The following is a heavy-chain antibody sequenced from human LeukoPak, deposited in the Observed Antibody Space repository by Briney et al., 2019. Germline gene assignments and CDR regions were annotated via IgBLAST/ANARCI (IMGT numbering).Heavy chain of an antibody. V-gene: IGHV3-23*01. D-gene: IGHD1-26*01. CDR1: GFTFSSYA. CDR3: AKDSKVGLAGATDY. J-gene: IGHJ4*02. Sequence: PGGSLRLSCAASGFTFSSYAMSWVRQAPWKGLEWVSTISASAASTYYADSVKGRFTLSRDNSKNTLFLQMISLRAEDTAVYYCAKDSKVGLAGATDYWGQGTLVTVSS. CDR2: ISASAAST.